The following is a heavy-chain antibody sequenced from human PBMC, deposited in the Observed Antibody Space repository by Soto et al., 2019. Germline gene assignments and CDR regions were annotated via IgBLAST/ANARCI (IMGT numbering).Heavy chain of an antibody. CDR3: ARDRGIFGVAITLFHX. Sequence: PGGSLRLSCAASGFTFSSCAMSWVRQAPGKGLEWVSSISGSGGSTYYADSVKGRFTISIDNSKNTLYLQMNSLRAEDTAVYYCARDRGIFGVAITLFHXWGQVTLVTVSX. J-gene: IGHJ4*02. CDR1: GFTFSSCA. CDR2: ISGSGGST. D-gene: IGHD3-3*01. V-gene: IGHV3-23*01.